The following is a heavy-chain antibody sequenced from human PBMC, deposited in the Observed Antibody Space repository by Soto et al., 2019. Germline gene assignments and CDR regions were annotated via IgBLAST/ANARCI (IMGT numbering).Heavy chain of an antibody. D-gene: IGHD6-19*01. V-gene: IGHV3-7*01. CDR1: GFTCSKYW. Sequence: LXLSCAASGFTCSKYWMSWVRQAPGKGLECVANIKQDGSEKYYVDSVKGRFTISRDNAKNSLYLQMNSLRAEDTAVYYCATSSYSSGWYAVYWGQGTLVTVSS. CDR2: IKQDGSEK. J-gene: IGHJ4*02. CDR3: ATSSYSSGWYAVY.